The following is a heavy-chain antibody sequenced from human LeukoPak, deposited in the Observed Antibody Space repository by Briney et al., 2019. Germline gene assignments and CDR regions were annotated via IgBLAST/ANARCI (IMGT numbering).Heavy chain of an antibody. V-gene: IGHV4-34*01. CDR1: GGSFSGYY. CDR2: INHSGST. CDR3: ARGAFGDLFHSRPYYYGMDV. Sequence: SETLSLTCAVYGGSFSGYYWSWIRQPPGKGLEWIGEINHSGSTNYNPSLKSRVTISVDTSKNQFSLKLSSVTAADTAVYYCARGAFGDLFHSRPYYYGMDVWGQGTTVTVSS. J-gene: IGHJ6*02. D-gene: IGHD3-16*01.